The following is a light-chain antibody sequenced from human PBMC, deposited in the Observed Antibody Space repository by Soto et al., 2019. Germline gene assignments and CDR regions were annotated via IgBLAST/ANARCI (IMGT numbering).Light chain of an antibody. Sequence: ILLTQSPLTLSLSPGERATLSCRASQSVSRSYLAWYQQKPGQAPRLLIYGASSRATGIPDRFSGSGSGKDLTITISRMEPEDLEVSYCKKYRSSTLNFGGGTK. V-gene: IGKV3-20*01. CDR3: KKYRSSTLN. J-gene: IGKJ4*01. CDR2: GAS. CDR1: QSVSRSY.